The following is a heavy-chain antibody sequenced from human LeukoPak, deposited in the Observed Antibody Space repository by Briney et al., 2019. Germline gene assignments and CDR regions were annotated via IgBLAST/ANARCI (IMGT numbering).Heavy chain of an antibody. CDR2: MNPNSGNT. CDR3: AVASLIDILQLLPVG. D-gene: IGHD5-18*01. CDR1: GYTFTSYD. Sequence: GASVKVSCKASGYTFTSYDINWVRQATGHGLEWMGWMNPNSGNTGYGQKFQGRVTMTRNTSISTAYMELSSLRSEDTAVYYCAVASLIDILQLLPVGWGQGTLVTVSS. J-gene: IGHJ4*02. V-gene: IGHV1-8*01.